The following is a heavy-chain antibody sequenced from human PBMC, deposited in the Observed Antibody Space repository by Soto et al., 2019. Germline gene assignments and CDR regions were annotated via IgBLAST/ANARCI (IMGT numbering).Heavy chain of an antibody. V-gene: IGHV3-30*18. CDR1: GFTFSSYG. D-gene: IGHD2-2*02. J-gene: IGHJ6*02. CDR2: ISYDGSNK. Sequence: GGSLRLSCAASGFTFSSYGMHWVRQAPGKGLEWVAVISYDGSNKYYADSVKGRFTISRDNSKNTLYLQMNSLRAEDTAVYYCAKETPYTPTYYYYYGMDVWGQGTTVTVSS. CDR3: AKETPYTPTYYYYYGMDV.